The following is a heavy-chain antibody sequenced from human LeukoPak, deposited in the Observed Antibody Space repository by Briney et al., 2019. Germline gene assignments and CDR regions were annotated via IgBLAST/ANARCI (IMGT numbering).Heavy chain of an antibody. CDR3: ARVKRAGYDFWSGYTNYFDY. CDR2: IYHSGST. CDR1: GGSFSGYY. V-gene: IGHV4-34*01. Sequence: PSETLSLTCAVYGGSFSGYYWSWIRQPPGKGLEWIGSIYHSGSTYYNPSLKSRVTISVDTSKNQFSLKLSSVTAADTAVYYCARVKRAGYDFWSGYTNYFDYWGQGTLVTVSS. J-gene: IGHJ4*02. D-gene: IGHD3-3*01.